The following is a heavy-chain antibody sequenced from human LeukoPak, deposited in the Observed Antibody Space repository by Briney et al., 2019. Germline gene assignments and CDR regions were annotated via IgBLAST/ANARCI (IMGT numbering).Heavy chain of an antibody. CDR3: ARGRKKRVVRQRLYDY. Sequence: SETLSLTCAVYGGSFSGYYWSWIRQPPGKGLEWIGEINHSGSTNYNPSLKSRVTISVDPSKNQFSLKLSSVTAADRAVYYCARGRKKRVVRQRLYDYWGQGTLVTVSS. CDR1: GGSFSGYY. CDR2: INHSGST. D-gene: IGHD3-3*01. J-gene: IGHJ4*02. V-gene: IGHV4-34*01.